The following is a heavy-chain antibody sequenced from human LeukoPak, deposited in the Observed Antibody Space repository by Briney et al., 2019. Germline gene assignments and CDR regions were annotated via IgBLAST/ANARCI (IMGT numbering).Heavy chain of an antibody. V-gene: IGHV7-4-1*02. J-gene: IGHJ4*02. Sequence: GASVKVSCKASGYTFSSYAMNWVRQAPGQGPEWMGWINTNTGNPTYAQDFTGRFVFSLDTSVSTAYLEITSLKTEDTAVYYCARDRGGQWLIPNFDYWGQGTLVTVSS. CDR1: GYTFSSYA. D-gene: IGHD6-19*01. CDR3: ARDRGGQWLIPNFDY. CDR2: INTNTGNP.